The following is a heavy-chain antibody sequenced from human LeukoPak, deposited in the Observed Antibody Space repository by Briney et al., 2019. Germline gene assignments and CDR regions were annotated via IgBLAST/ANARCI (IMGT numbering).Heavy chain of an antibody. Sequence: GGSLRLSCAASGFTFSSYWVSWVRQAPGKGLEWVANIKQDGSEKYYVDSVKGRFTISRDNAKNSLYLEMNSLRAEDTAVYYCALSTVFDYWGQGTLVTVSS. V-gene: IGHV3-7*01. J-gene: IGHJ4*02. CDR1: GFTFSSYW. CDR2: IKQDGSEK. CDR3: ALSTVFDY.